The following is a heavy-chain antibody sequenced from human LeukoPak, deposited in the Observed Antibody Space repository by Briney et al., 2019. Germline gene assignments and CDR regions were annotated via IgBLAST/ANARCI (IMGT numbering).Heavy chain of an antibody. D-gene: IGHD2-15*01. CDR3: AKSHVIAANIFDY. J-gene: IGHJ4*02. V-gene: IGHV3-7*02. Sequence: GGSLRLSCAVSGFTFSTYWMNWVRQAPGKGLEWLANIKRDGSEKYYVDSVKGRFTISRDNAKNSLYLQMNSLRAEDTAVYYCAKSHVIAANIFDYWGQGTLVTVSS. CDR1: GFTFSTYW. CDR2: IKRDGSEK.